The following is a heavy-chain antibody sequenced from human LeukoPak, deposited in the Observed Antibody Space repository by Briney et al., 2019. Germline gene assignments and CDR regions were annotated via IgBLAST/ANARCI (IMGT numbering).Heavy chain of an antibody. J-gene: IGHJ4*02. CDR2: INHSGST. D-gene: IGHD3-22*01. CDR3: AREQDYYDSSGYCH. V-gene: IGHV4-34*01. CDR1: GGSFRGYY. Sequence: SETLSLTCAVYGGSFRGYYWSWIRQPPGKGLEWIGEINHSGSTNYNPSLKSRVTISVDTSKNQFSLKLSSVTAADTAVYYCAREQDYYDSSGYCHWGQGTLVTVSS.